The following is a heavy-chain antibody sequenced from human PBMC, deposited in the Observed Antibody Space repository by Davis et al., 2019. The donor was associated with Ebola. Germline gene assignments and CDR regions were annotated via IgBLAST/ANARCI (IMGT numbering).Heavy chain of an antibody. CDR3: ASSERWLFI. CDR2: IRGYNGNT. D-gene: IGHD3-22*01. CDR1: GYTFNDYY. J-gene: IGHJ4*02. V-gene: IGHV1-18*04. Sequence: ASVKVSCKTSGYTFNDYYMHWVRQAPGQGLEWLGWIRGYNGNTKYAQKFQGRVTMTTDTSTSTAYMELRSLRSDDTAVYYCASSERWLFIWGQGTLVTVSS.